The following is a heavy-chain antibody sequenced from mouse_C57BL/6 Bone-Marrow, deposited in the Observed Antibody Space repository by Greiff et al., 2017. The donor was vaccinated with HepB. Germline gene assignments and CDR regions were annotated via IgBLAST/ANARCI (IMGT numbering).Heavy chain of an antibody. D-gene: IGHD2-3*01. CDR1: GFTFSDYG. CDR3: ARPMSRAWFAY. J-gene: IGHJ3*01. V-gene: IGHV5-17*01. Sequence: EVMLVESGGGLVKPGGSLKLSCAASGFTFSDYGMYWVRQAPEKGLEWVAYISSGSSTIYYADTVKGRFTISRDNAKNTLFLQMTSLRSEDTAMYYCARPMSRAWFAYWGQGTLVTVSA. CDR2: ISSGSSTI.